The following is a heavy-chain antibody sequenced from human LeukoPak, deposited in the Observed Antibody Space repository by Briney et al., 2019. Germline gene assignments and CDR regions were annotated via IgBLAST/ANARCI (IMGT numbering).Heavy chain of an antibody. J-gene: IGHJ5*02. D-gene: IGHD6-13*01. Sequence: ASVKVSCKASGYTFTGYYMHWVRQAPGQGLEWMGWINPNSGGTNYAQKLQGRVTMTRDTSISTAYMELSRLRSDDTAVYYCARREGSSWSRKGNWFDPWGQGTLVTVSS. CDR1: GYTFTGYY. CDR2: INPNSGGT. V-gene: IGHV1-2*02. CDR3: ARREGSSWSRKGNWFDP.